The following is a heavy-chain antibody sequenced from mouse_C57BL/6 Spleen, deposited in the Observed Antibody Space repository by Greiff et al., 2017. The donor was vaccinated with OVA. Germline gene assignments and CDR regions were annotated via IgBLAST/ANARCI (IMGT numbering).Heavy chain of an antibody. CDR1: GYTFTSYW. Sequence: QVQLQQPGTELVKPGASVKLSCKASGYTFTSYWMHWVKQRPGQGLEWIGNINPSNGGTNYNEKFKSKATLTVDKSYSTAYMQLSSLTSEDSAVYYCARGGKDYYGSSSDYWGQGTTLTVSS. V-gene: IGHV1-53*01. D-gene: IGHD1-1*01. CDR3: ARGGKDYYGSSSDY. CDR2: INPSNGGT. J-gene: IGHJ2*01.